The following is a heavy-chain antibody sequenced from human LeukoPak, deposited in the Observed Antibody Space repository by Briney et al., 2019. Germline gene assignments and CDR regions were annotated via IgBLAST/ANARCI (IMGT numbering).Heavy chain of an antibody. J-gene: IGHJ2*01. D-gene: IGHD5-24*01. V-gene: IGHV4-61*02. CDR1: GGSINSDNYY. Sequence: SETLSLTCTVSGGSINSDNYYWSWIRQPAGKGLEWIGRIYSSGSTNYNPSLKSRVTISLDTSKNQFSLKLSSVTAADTAVYYCARVFRDGYRYFDLWGRGTLVTVSS. CDR2: IYSSGST. CDR3: ARVFRDGYRYFDL.